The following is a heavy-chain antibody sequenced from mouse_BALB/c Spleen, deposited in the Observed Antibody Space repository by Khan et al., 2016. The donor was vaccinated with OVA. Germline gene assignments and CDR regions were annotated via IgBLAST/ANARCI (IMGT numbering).Heavy chain of an antibody. J-gene: IGHJ2*01. Sequence: VQLQQSGTVLARPGASVKMSCKASGYTFTSYWMHWVKQRPGQGLEWIGAIYPGNSDTNYNQKFKGKAKLTAVTSTSTAYLELNSLTNEDSGVYYCTRNGFGNYESWDYWGQGTTLTVSS. CDR1: GYTFTSYW. CDR3: TRNGFGNYESWDY. CDR2: IYPGNSDT. D-gene: IGHD2-1*01. V-gene: IGHV1-5*01.